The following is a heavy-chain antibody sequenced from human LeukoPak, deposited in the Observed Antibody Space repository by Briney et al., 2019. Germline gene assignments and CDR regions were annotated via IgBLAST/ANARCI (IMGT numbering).Heavy chain of an antibody. J-gene: IGHJ6*02. CDR3: AREAYYDFWSGYYHYYYYGMDV. V-gene: IGHV4-4*02. CDR2: IYHSGST. Sequence: PSGTLSLTCAVSGGSISSSNWWSWVRQPPGKGLEWIGEIYHSGSTNYNPSLKSRVTISVDTSKNQFSLKLSSVTAADTAVYYCAREAYYDFWSGYYHYYYYGMDVWGQGTTVTVSS. D-gene: IGHD3-3*01. CDR1: GGSISSSNW.